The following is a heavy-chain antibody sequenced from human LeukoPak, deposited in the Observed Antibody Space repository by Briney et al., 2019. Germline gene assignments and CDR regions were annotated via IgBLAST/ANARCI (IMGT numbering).Heavy chain of an antibody. CDR3: AKAKERYCSGGSCVKTAAFDI. D-gene: IGHD2-15*01. J-gene: IGHJ3*02. Sequence: GGSLRLSCAASGFIFDDYAMHWVRQAPGKGLEWVSLSSGDGGSTYYADSVKGRFTISRDNSKNSLYLQMNSLRTEDTALYYCAKAKERYCSGGSCVKTAAFDIWGQGTMVTVSS. V-gene: IGHV3-43*02. CDR1: GFIFDDYA. CDR2: SSGDGGST.